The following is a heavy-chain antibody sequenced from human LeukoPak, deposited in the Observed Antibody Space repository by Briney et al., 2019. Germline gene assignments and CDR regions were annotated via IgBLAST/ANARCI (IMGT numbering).Heavy chain of an antibody. CDR2: INHSGST. Sequence: SETLSLTCTVSGYSISSGYYWSWIRQPPGKGLEWIGEINHSGSTNYNPSLKSRVTISVDTSKNQFSLKLSSVTAADTAVYYCARVRYSSSWYTPRNYYYMDVWGKGTTVTISS. J-gene: IGHJ6*03. D-gene: IGHD6-13*01. CDR1: GYSISSGYY. V-gene: IGHV4-38-2*02. CDR3: ARVRYSSSWYTPRNYYYMDV.